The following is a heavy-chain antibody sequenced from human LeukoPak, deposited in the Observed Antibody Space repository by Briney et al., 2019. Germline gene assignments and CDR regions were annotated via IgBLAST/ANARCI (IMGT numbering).Heavy chain of an antibody. CDR3: ARTGRYSGSYST. CDR2: IYTSGST. CDR1: GGSISSYY. Sequence: SETLSLTCTVSGGSISSYYWNWIRQPPGKGQEWIGNIYTSGSTNYNPSLKSRVTILVDTSKNQISLKVSSVTAADTAVYFCARTGRYSGSYSTWGQGTLVTVSS. V-gene: IGHV4-4*09. J-gene: IGHJ5*02. D-gene: IGHD1-26*01.